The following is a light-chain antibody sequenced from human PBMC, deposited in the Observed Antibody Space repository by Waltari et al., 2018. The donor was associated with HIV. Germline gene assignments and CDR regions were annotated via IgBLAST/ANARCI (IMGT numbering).Light chain of an antibody. CDR1: ALPKKY. CDR3: YSTDSSGNHKV. J-gene: IGLJ2*01. CDR2: EDS. V-gene: IGLV3-10*01. Sequence: SYELTHPPSVSVSPGHTARITCSGDALPKKYAYWSQQQSRQAPVLVIYEDSKRPSGTPERVSGSSSGTMATLTISGAQVEDEADYYCYSTDSSGNHKVFGGGTKLTVL.